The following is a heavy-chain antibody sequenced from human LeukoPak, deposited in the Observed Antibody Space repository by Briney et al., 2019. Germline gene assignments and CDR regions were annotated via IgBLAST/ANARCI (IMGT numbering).Heavy chain of an antibody. CDR2: ISGGGDSI. CDR1: GFTFSSYA. V-gene: IGHV3-23*01. Sequence: GGSLRLSCAVSGFTFSSYAMSWVRQAPGKGLEWVSGISGGGDSIGDSIYYADSVKGRFTISRDNSKNTLYLQMNSLRVEDTAVYYCARGTAAGWWGQGTLVTVSP. J-gene: IGHJ4*02. CDR3: ARGTAAGW. D-gene: IGHD6-13*01.